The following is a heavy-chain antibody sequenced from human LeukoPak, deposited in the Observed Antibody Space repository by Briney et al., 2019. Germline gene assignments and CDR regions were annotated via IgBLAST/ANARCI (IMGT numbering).Heavy chain of an antibody. Sequence: PSQTLSLTCTVSGGSISSGDYYWSWIRQPPGKGLEWIGYIYYSGSTYYNPSLKSRVTISVDTSKNQFSLKLSSVTAADTAVYYCARLEEGSSGPYDYWGQGTLVTVSS. CDR1: GGSISSGDYY. D-gene: IGHD5-18*01. CDR2: IYYSGST. V-gene: IGHV4-30-4*01. J-gene: IGHJ4*02. CDR3: ARLEEGSSGPYDY.